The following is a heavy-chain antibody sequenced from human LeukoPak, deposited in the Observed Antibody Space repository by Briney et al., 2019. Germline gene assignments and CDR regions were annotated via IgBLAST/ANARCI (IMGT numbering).Heavy chain of an antibody. CDR2: INPNSGGT. CDR3: ARDPQEWLAFDY. Sequence: ASVKVSCKASGYTFTGYYMHWVRQAPGQGLEWMGWINPNSGGTNYAQKFQGRVTMTRGTSISTAYMELSRLRSDDTAVYYCARDPQEWLAFDYWGQGTLVTVSS. J-gene: IGHJ4*02. V-gene: IGHV1-2*02. D-gene: IGHD3-3*01. CDR1: GYTFTGYY.